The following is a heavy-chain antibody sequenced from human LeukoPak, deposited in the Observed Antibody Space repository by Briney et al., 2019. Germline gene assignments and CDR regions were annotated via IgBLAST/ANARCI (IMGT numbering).Heavy chain of an antibody. CDR2: FDPEGGET. J-gene: IGHJ3*02. Sequence: ASVKVSCKVSGYTLTELSMHWVRQAPGKGLEWMGGFDPEGGETIYAQKFQGRVTMTEDTSTDTAYMELSSLRSEDTAVYYCATMGSGSYLLAFDIWGQGTMVTVSS. CDR1: GYTLTELS. V-gene: IGHV1-24*01. D-gene: IGHD1-26*01. CDR3: ATMGSGSYLLAFDI.